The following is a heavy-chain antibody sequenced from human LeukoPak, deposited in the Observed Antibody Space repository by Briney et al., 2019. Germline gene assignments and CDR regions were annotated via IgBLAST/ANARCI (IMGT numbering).Heavy chain of an antibody. CDR3: ARLVYDFWSGYYYNWFDP. CDR2: IYYSGST. J-gene: IGHJ5*02. D-gene: IGHD3-3*01. Sequence: SQTLSLTCTVSGGSISSGDYYWSWIRQPPGKGLEWIVYIYYSGSTYYNPSLKSRVTISVDTSKNQFSLKLSSVTAADTAVYYCARLVYDFWSGYYYNWFDPWGQGTLVTVSS. CDR1: GGSISSGDYY. V-gene: IGHV4-30-4*08.